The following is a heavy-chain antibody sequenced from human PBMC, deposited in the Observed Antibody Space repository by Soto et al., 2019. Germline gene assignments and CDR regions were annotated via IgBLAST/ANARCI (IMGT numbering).Heavy chain of an antibody. CDR2: IYYSGST. J-gene: IGHJ6*02. CDR1: GGFINSGGYY. CDR3: ARGRYCYSYAMDV. V-gene: IGHV4-31*02. Sequence: SEALCLTCTVSGGFINSGGYYGSWIRQHPGKGLEWIGYIYYSGSTYYNPSLKSRVTISVDSSKNQFSLKLSSVTAADTAVYYCARGRYCYSYAMDVWGQGTTVTVSS.